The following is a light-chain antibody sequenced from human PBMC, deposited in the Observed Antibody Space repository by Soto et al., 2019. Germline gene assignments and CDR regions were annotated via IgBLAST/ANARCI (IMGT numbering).Light chain of an antibody. CDR2: EGT. J-gene: IGLJ1*01. V-gene: IGLV2-14*02. CDR1: NNDVGNYKL. CDR3: SSYTSSSTPYV. Sequence: QSALTQPASVSESPGQSITISCTGTNNDVGNYKLVSWFQHHLGKAPKLIIYEGTKRPSGVSNRFSGSKSGNTASLTISGLQAEDEADYYCSSYTSSSTPYVFGTGTKLTVL.